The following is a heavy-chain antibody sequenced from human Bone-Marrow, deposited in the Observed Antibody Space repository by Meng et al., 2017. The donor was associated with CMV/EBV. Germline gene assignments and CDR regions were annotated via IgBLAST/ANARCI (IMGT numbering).Heavy chain of an antibody. CDR1: GYSISSGYY. J-gene: IGHJ5*02. V-gene: IGHV4-38-2*02. Sequence: GSLRLSCTVSGYSISSGYYCGWIRQPPGKGLEWIGSIYHSGSTYYNPSLKSRVTISVDTSKNQFSLKLSSVTAADTAVYYCASVPGYCSSTSCLNWFDPWGQGTLVTVSS. CDR3: ASVPGYCSSTSCLNWFDP. CDR2: IYHSGST. D-gene: IGHD2-2*01.